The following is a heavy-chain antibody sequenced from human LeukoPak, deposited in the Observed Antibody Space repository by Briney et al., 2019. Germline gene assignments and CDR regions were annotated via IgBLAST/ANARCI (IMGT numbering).Heavy chain of an antibody. J-gene: IGHJ4*02. D-gene: IGHD6-19*01. CDR2: ISGSGDST. V-gene: IGHV3-23*01. Sequence: GGSLRLSCAASGFTFSNYGMSWVRQAPGKGLEWVSGISGSGDSTDYADSVKGRFTISRDNSKNTLYVQMNSLRAEDTAVYYCARVGIAVAGTGYWGQGTLVTVSS. CDR1: GFTFSNYG. CDR3: ARVGIAVAGTGY.